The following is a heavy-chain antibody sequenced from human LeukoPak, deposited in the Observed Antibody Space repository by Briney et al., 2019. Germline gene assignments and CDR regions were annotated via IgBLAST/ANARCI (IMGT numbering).Heavy chain of an antibody. V-gene: IGHV4-34*01. Sequence: SETLSLTCAVYGGSFSGYYWSWIRQPPGKGLEWIGEINHSGSTNYNPSLKGRVTISVDTSKNQFSLKLSSVTAADTAVYYCATSIAAAGTGYYGMDVWGQGTTVTVSS. J-gene: IGHJ6*02. D-gene: IGHD6-13*01. CDR2: INHSGST. CDR1: GGSFSGYY. CDR3: ATSIAAAGTGYYGMDV.